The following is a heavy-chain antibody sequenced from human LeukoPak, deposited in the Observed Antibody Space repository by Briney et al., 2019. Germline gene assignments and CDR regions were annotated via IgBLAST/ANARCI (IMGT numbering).Heavy chain of an antibody. V-gene: IGHV4-30-2*01. CDR1: GGSVSSGNYY. CDR2: IYHSGST. J-gene: IGHJ4*02. Sequence: SETLSLTCTVSGGSVSSGNYYWSWVRQPPGKGLEWIGYIYHSGSTYYNPSLKSRVTMSVDRSKNQFSLKLSSVTAADTAVYYCARAGGYSGYDYPNWGQGTLVTVSS. CDR3: ARAGGYSGYDYPN. D-gene: IGHD5-12*01.